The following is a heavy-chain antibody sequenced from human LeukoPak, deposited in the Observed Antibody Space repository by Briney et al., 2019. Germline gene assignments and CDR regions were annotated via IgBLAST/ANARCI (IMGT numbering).Heavy chain of an antibody. CDR3: ARVPGYS. CDR1: GFTFSSYA. J-gene: IGHJ4*02. Sequence: GGSLRLSCAASGFTFSSYATHWVRQAPGKGLEWVAVISYDGSNKYYADSVKGRFAISRDNSKNTLYLQMNSLRAEDTAVYYCARVPGYSWGQGTLVTVSS. CDR2: ISYDGSNK. D-gene: IGHD6-13*01. V-gene: IGHV3-30*09.